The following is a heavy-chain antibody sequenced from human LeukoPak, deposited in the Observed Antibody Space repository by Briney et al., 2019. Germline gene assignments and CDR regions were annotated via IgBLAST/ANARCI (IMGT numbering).Heavy chain of an antibody. D-gene: IGHD3-22*01. CDR2: ISSSSSTI. CDR3: ARDLGDYYDTSGLDS. Sequence: GGSLRLSCAASGFTFSSRSMNWVRQAPGKGLEWVSYISSSSSTIYYADSVKGRFTISRDNAKNSLYLQMNSLRAEDTAVYYCARDLGDYYDTSGLDSWGQGTLVTVSS. J-gene: IGHJ4*02. CDR1: GFTFSSRS. V-gene: IGHV3-48*01.